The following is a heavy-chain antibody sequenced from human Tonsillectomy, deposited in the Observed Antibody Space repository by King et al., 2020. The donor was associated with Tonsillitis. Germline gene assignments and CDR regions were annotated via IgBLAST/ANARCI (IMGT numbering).Heavy chain of an antibody. V-gene: IGHV1-58*02. J-gene: IGHJ4*02. CDR3: AALTGTTEIY. D-gene: IGHD1-7*01. Sequence: QLVQSGPEVKKPGTSVKVSCKASGFTFSRSAMQWVRQARGQRPEWIGWIVVGSGNTNYAQKFQERVTMTRDMSTSTAYMELGSLRSEDTAVSYCAALTGTTEIYWGQGTLVTVSS. CDR2: IVVGSGNT. CDR1: GFTFSRSA.